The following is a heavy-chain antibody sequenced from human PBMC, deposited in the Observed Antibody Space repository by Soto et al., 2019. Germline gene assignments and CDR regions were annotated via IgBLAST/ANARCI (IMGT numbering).Heavy chain of an antibody. J-gene: IGHJ4*02. D-gene: IGHD3-3*01. CDR2: ISAYNSNT. V-gene: IGHV1-18*01. CDR1: GYTFTGYG. Sequence: QVPLVQSGAEVKKPGASVKVSCKASGYTFTGYGISWVRQAPGQGLEWMGWISAYNSNTNYKQKLQGRVTMTTDTSTSTAYMELRSLRSDDTAVYYCARVGFWSGYYKGGIDYWGQGTLVIVSS. CDR3: ARVGFWSGYYKGGIDY.